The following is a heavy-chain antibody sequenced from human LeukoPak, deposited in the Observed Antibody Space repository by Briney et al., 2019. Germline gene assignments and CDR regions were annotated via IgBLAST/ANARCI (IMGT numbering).Heavy chain of an antibody. V-gene: IGHV3-7*01. CDR2: IKQDGIEK. Sequence: GRSLRLSCAASGFTLSNHWMIWVRQAPGKGLECVANIKQDGIEKYYVDSVKGRFTISRDNAKNSVYLQMNSLRFEDTAVYYCANDSLSGCQDYWGQGTLVTVSS. D-gene: IGHD1-26*01. CDR3: ANDSLSGCQDY. CDR1: GFTLSNHW. J-gene: IGHJ4*02.